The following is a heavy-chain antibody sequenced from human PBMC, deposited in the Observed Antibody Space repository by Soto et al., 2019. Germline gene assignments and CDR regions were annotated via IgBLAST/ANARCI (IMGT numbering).Heavy chain of an antibody. V-gene: IGHV3-23*01. Sequence: EVQLLESGGGLVQPGGSLRLSCAASGFTFSTYTMAWVRQAPGRGPEWVSGVGQDGAPYYADSVKGRFTISRDNSRSSVDLEMIALRGEDTAVYYCAKDMRPDGVWDCGHWGQGTLVTVSS. CDR1: GFTFSTYT. J-gene: IGHJ4*02. D-gene: IGHD4-17*01. CDR3: AKDMRPDGVWDCGH. CDR2: VGQDGAP.